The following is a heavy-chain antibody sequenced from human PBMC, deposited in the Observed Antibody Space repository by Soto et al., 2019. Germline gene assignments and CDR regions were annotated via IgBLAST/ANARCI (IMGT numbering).Heavy chain of an antibody. CDR1: GFTFSDYY. D-gene: IGHD3-10*01. Sequence: GGSLRLSXAASGFTFSDYYMSWIRQAPGKGLEWVSYISSSGNTIYYADSVKGRFTISRDNAKNSLYLQMNSLRAEDTAVYYCARGHYGPGSYSPYFAYWGQGTLVTVSS. CDR3: ARGHYGPGSYSPYFAY. J-gene: IGHJ4*02. V-gene: IGHV3-11*01. CDR2: ISSSGNTI.